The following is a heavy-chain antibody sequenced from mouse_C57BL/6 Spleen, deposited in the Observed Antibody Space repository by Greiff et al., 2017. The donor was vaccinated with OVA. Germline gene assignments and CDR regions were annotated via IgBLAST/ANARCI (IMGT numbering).Heavy chain of an antibody. Sequence: EVQLVESGGGLVQPKGSLKLSCAASGFSFNTYAMNWVRQAPGKGLEWVARIRSKSNNYATYYADSVKDRFTISRDDSESMLYLQMNNLKTEDTAMYYCVRHDWDDWWYFDVWGTGTTVTVSS. V-gene: IGHV10-1*01. D-gene: IGHD4-1*01. CDR1: GFSFNTYA. J-gene: IGHJ1*03. CDR3: VRHDWDDWWYFDV. CDR2: IRSKSNNYAT.